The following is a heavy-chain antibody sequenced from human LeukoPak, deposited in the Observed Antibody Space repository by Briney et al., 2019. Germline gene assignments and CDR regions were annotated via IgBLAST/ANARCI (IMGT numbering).Heavy chain of an antibody. CDR3: ARAAWGSSGAFQH. J-gene: IGHJ1*01. V-gene: IGHV3-30-3*01. D-gene: IGHD6-6*01. Sequence: GGSLRLSCAASGFTFSSYAMHWVRQAPGKGLEWVAVISYDGSNKYYADSVKGRFTISRDNSKNTLYLQMNSLRAEDTAVYYCARAAWGSSGAFQHWGQGTLVTVSS. CDR2: ISYDGSNK. CDR1: GFTFSSYA.